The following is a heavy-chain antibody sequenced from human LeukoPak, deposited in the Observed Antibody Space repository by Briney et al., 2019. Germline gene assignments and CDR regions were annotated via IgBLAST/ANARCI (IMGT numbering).Heavy chain of an antibody. CDR2: IYHSGST. CDR3: ARFSSWYRDWFDP. J-gene: IGHJ5*02. Sequence: SGTLSLTCAVSGGSISSSNWWSWVRQPPGKGLEWFGEIYHSGSTNYNPSLKSRVTISVDKSKNQFSLKLSFVTAADTAVYYCARFSSWYRDWFDPWGQGTLVTVSS. V-gene: IGHV4-4*02. CDR1: GGSISSSNW. D-gene: IGHD6-13*01.